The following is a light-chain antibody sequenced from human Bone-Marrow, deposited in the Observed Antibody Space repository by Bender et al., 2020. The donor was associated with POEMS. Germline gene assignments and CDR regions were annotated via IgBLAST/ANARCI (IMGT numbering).Light chain of an antibody. CDR1: SSNIGAHA. J-gene: IGLJ3*02. Sequence: QFVVTQPPSASGTPGQRVTISCSGGSSNIGAHAVNWYQHLPGTAPKLLIYSSHRRPSEVPDRFSGSRSGTSASLAISGLQSEDEADYYCAVWDDSLNGWVFGGGTKLTVL. CDR2: SSH. CDR3: AVWDDSLNGWV. V-gene: IGLV1-44*01.